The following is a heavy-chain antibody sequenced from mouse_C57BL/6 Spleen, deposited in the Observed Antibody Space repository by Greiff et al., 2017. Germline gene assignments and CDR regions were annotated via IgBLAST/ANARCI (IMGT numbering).Heavy chain of an antibody. CDR2: IWSGGST. D-gene: IGHD2-5*01. V-gene: IGHV2-2*01. J-gene: IGHJ4*01. Sequence: VHLVESGPGLVQPSQSLSITCTVSGFSLTSYGVHWVRQSPGKGLEWLGVIWSGGSTDYNAAFISRLSISKDNSKSQVFFKMNSLQADDTAIYYCARSYYSNAYAMDYWGQGTSVTVSS. CDR3: ARSYYSNAYAMDY. CDR1: GFSLTSYG.